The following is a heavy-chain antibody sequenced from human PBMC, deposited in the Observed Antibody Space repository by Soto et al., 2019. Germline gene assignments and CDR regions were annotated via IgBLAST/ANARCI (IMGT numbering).Heavy chain of an antibody. V-gene: IGHV1-3*01. CDR2: INAGNGNT. CDR3: AREVSMIVVVTTDDYFDY. Sequence: KLARKTFVYRITVYLSHWRIITTRQRLEWMGWINAGNGNTKYSQKFQGRVTITRDTSASTAYMELSSLRSEDTAVYYCAREVSMIVVVTTDDYFDYWGQGTLVTVSS. J-gene: IGHJ4*02. D-gene: IGHD3-22*01. CDR1: VYRITVYL.